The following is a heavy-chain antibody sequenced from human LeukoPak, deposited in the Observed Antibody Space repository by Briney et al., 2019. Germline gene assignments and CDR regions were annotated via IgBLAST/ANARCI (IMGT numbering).Heavy chain of an antibody. Sequence: GGSLRLSCAASGFTFRSFYMSWVRQALGKGLEWVAKVNENGRETHYADSVKGRFTISRDNAKNSVSLQMNNLRVEDTAVYYCAKDEVGGHFEYWGQGILVTVSS. V-gene: IGHV3-7*01. CDR1: GFTFRSFY. CDR2: VNENGRET. CDR3: AKDEVGGHFEY. J-gene: IGHJ4*02.